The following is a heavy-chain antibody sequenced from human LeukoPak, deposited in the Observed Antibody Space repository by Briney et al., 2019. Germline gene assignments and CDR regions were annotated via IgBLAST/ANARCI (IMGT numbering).Heavy chain of an antibody. Sequence: GGSLRLSCAASGFTFSSYAMSWVRQAPGKGLEWVSTISGSGGSTYYADSVKGRFTISRDNSKNTLYLQMNSLRAGDTAVYYCARIYSRTGFDPWGQGTLVTVSS. J-gene: IGHJ5*02. CDR3: ARIYSRTGFDP. V-gene: IGHV3-23*01. CDR1: GFTFSSYA. D-gene: IGHD1-26*01. CDR2: ISGSGGST.